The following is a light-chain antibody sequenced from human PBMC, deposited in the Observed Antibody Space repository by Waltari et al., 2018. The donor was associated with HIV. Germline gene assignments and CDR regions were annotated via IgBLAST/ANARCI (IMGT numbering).Light chain of an antibody. CDR1: NSDIGGYNY. CDR3: SSFITTTTHVV. Sequence: QSALTQPASVSGSLGQSVTISCTGANSDIGGYNYVSWYQQHPGKAPKLIIHEFSNRPAGVAYRFSGAKSGNTASLTISGLQAEDESDYYCSSFITTTTHVVFGGGTRLTVL. V-gene: IGLV2-14*01. J-gene: IGLJ2*01. CDR2: EFS.